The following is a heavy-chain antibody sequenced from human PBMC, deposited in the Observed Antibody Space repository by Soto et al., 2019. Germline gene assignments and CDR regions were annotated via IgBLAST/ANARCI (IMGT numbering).Heavy chain of an antibody. CDR1: GYTFTNYG. V-gene: IGHV1-18*01. CDR2: ISAYNGNI. D-gene: IGHD3-10*01. CDR3: ARAGGSGSYADFDY. Sequence: QVQLVQSGAEVKKPGASVKVSCKASGYTFTNYGISWVRQAPGQGLEWMGWISAYNGNINYAQKFQGRVTMTTDTXXSTTYMDLRSLRSDDTAVYYCARAGGSGSYADFDYWGQGTLVTVSS. J-gene: IGHJ4*02.